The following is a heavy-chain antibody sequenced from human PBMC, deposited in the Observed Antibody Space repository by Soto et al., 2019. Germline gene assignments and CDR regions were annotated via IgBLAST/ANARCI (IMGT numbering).Heavy chain of an antibody. CDR1: GGTFSSYA. CDR2: IIPIFGTA. Sequence: SVKVSCKASGGTFSSYAISWVRQAPGQGLEWMGGIIPIFGTANYAQKFQGRVTITADESTSTAYMELSSLRSEDTAVYYCAREVPDPIYGMDVWGQGTTVTVSS. CDR3: AREVPDPIYGMDV. J-gene: IGHJ6*02. V-gene: IGHV1-69*13.